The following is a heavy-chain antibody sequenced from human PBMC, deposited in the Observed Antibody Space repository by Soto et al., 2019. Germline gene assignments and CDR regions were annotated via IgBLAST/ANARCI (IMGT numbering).Heavy chain of an antibody. J-gene: IGHJ4*02. CDR1: GFSLSTSGVG. V-gene: IGHV2-5*02. CDR2: IYWDDHK. D-gene: IGHD3-10*01. Sequence: QITLKESGPTLVNPTQTLTLTCTFSGFSLSTSGVGVGWIRQPPGKALEWLALIYWDDHKRYSPSLKSRLTITNDTSKYRVVRKMTTIDHVDTPPNSCPCSYSCRAESCYPNISWRVSWGQGTLVTVSS. CDR3: PCSYSCRAESCYPNISWRVS.